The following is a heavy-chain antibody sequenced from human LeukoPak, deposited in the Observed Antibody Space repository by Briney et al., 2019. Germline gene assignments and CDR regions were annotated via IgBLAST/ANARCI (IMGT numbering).Heavy chain of an antibody. Sequence: GGSLRLSCAASGFTVSSNYMSWVRQAPGKGLEWVSLISWDGGSTYYADSVKGRFTISRDNSKNSPSLQMNSLRAEDTALYYCAKDGKNYFDYWGQGTLVTVSS. CDR3: AKDGKNYFDY. J-gene: IGHJ4*02. V-gene: IGHV3-43*01. CDR1: GFTVSSNY. CDR2: ISWDGGST.